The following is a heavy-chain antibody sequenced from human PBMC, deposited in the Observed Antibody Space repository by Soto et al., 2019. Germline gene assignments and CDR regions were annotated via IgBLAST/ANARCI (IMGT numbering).Heavy chain of an antibody. D-gene: IGHD3-3*02. V-gene: IGHV4-59*12. CDR2: IFYGGSI. CDR1: GGSITGYY. Sequence: PSETLSLTCNVSGGSITGYYWSWIRQSPGKGLEWIAYIFYGGSINYNPSLKSRVTILGDTSKNQFSMHLRSVTAADTATYFCARDRPVGPFSYKGDDGMDVWGQGTTVTVSS. CDR3: ARDRPVGPFSYKGDDGMDV. J-gene: IGHJ6*02.